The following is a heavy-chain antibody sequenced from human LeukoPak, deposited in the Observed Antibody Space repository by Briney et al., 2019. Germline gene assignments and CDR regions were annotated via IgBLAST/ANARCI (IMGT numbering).Heavy chain of an antibody. CDR1: GGSFSDYY. Sequence: SETLSLTCTVYGGSFSDYYWTWIRQPPGEWLEWIGEINHSGRTNYNASLRGRVTISIDTSMKQFSLKLSSVTAADSAVYYCARLSSGLDAWGQGTLVTVSS. D-gene: IGHD3-22*01. J-gene: IGHJ5*02. CDR2: INHSGRT. CDR3: ARLSSGLDA. V-gene: IGHV4-34*01.